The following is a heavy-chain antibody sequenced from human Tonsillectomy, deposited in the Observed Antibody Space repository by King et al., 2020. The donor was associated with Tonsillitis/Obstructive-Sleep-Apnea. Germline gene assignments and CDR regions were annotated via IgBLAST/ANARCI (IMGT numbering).Heavy chain of an antibody. V-gene: IGHV3-9*01. CDR3: AKDSRFRLLLYMAV. D-gene: IGHD2-2*01. CDR1: GFTFDDYA. CDR2: ISWNSGII. Sequence: VQLVESGGGLVQPGRSLRLSCAASGFTFDDYAMHWGRQAPGKGLEWVSGISWNSGIIDYADSVKGRFTISRDNAKNSLYLQMNSLRAEDTALYYCAKDSRFRLLLYMAVWGKGTTVTVSS. J-gene: IGHJ6*03.